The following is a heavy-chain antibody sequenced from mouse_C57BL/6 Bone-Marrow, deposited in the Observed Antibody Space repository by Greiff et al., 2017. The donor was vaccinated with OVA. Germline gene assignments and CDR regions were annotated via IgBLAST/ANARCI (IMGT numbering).Heavy chain of an antibody. CDR2: IHPNSGST. Sequence: QVQLQQSGAELVKPGASVKLSCKASGYTFTSYWMHWVKQRPGQGLEWIGMIHPNSGSTNYNEKFKSKATLTVDKSSSTAYMQLSSLTSEDSAVYYVAKSHYSNFLYYFDYWGQGTTLTVSS. D-gene: IGHD2-5*01. V-gene: IGHV1-64*01. J-gene: IGHJ2*01. CDR1: GYTFTSYW. CDR3: AKSHYSNFLYYFDY.